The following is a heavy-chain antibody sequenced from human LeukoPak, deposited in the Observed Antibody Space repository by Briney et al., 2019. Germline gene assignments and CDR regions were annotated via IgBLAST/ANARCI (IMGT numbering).Heavy chain of an antibody. CDR1: GFTFSSYG. Sequence: GGSLRLSCAASGFTFSSYGMHWVRQAPGKGLEWVAFIRYDGSNKYYADSVQGQFTISRDNSKNTLYLQMNILRAKNTAVYYCAKAAEPGYYDSNGYYFNAAFDIWGQGTMVTVSS. CDR3: AKAAEPGYYDSNGYYFNAAFDI. CDR2: IRYDGSNK. V-gene: IGHV3-30*02. J-gene: IGHJ3*02. D-gene: IGHD3-22*01.